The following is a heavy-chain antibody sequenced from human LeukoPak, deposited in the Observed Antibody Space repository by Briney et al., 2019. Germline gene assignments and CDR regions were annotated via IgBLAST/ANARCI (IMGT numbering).Heavy chain of an antibody. Sequence: SETLSLTCTVSGGSISSAGYYWGWVRQPPERGLEWIGTIYYRGTTYYNPSLKSRLTISVDSSKNHFSLKLSSVTAADTAVYYCARDFSSSSSVYYYYYMDVWGKGTTVTVSS. CDR2: IYYRGTT. CDR3: ARDFSSSSSVYYYYYMDV. D-gene: IGHD6-6*01. V-gene: IGHV4-39*07. J-gene: IGHJ6*03. CDR1: GGSISSAGYY.